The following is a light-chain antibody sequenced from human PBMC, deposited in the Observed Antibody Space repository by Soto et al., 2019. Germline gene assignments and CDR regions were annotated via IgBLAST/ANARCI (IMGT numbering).Light chain of an antibody. CDR1: QGIRSD. J-gene: IGKJ4*01. Sequence: IQLTQSPSSLSASVGDRVTITCRASQGIRSDLAWYQQKPGKAPKLLIYDASTSQSGVPSRFSGSGSGTDFTLTISSLQPEDFATYFCQQLNSYPFTFGGGTQVEIK. CDR2: DAS. CDR3: QQLNSYPFT. V-gene: IGKV1-9*01.